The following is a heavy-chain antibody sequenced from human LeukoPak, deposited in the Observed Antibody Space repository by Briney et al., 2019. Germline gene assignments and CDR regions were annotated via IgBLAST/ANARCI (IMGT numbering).Heavy chain of an antibody. CDR2: MSYVGSNK. D-gene: IGHD3-22*01. CDR3: ARLLAGSGYARDAFDI. V-gene: IGHV3-30*04. Sequence: GGSLRLSCAASGFTFSSYAMHWVRQAPGNGLEWVAVMSYVGSNKYYADSVKGRFTIPRDNSKNTLYLQMNSLRAEDTAVYYCARLLAGSGYARDAFDIWGQGTMVTVSS. CDR1: GFTFSSYA. J-gene: IGHJ3*02.